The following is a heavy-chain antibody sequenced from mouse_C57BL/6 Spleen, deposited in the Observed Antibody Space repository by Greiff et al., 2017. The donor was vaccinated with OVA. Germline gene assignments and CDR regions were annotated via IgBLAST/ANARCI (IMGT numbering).Heavy chain of an antibody. CDR2: IYPGSGST. V-gene: IGHV1-55*01. J-gene: IGHJ3*01. CDR3: ARWEDLLYDYAWFAY. CDR1: GYTFTSYW. Sequence: QVQLQQPGAELVKPGASVKMSCTASGYTFTSYWITWVKQRPGQGLEWIGDIYPGSGSTNYNEKFKSKATLTVDTSSSTAYMQLSSLTSEDSAVYYGARWEDLLYDYAWFAYWGQGTLVTVSA. D-gene: IGHD2-4*01.